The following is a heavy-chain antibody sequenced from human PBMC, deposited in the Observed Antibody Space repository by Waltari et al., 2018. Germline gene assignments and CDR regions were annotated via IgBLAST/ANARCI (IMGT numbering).Heavy chain of an antibody. V-gene: IGHV4-39*07. CDR1: GGSISSSSYY. CDR2: IYYSGST. Sequence: QLQLQESGPGLVKPSETLSLTCTVSGGSISSSSYYWGWIRQPPGKGLEWIGSIYYSGSTYDHPALKRRVTISVDTSKNQFSLKRSSVTAADAAVYYCARDIGHPGWFDPWGQGTLVTVSS. D-gene: IGHD3-10*01. CDR3: ARDIGHPGWFDP. J-gene: IGHJ5*02.